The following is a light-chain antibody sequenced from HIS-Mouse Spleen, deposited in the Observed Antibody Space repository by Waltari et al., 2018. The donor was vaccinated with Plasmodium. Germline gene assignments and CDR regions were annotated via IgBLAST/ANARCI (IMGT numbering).Light chain of an antibody. CDR2: QDS. J-gene: IGLJ2*01. CDR3: QAWDSSTVV. V-gene: IGLV3-1*01. CDR1: KLGDKY. Sequence: SSELTQPPSVSVSPGQTASLTCSGDKLGDKYACWYQQKPGQSPVLVIYQDSKRPSGLPERFSGSNSGNTATLTISGTQAMDEADYYCQAWDSSTVVFGGGTKLTVL.